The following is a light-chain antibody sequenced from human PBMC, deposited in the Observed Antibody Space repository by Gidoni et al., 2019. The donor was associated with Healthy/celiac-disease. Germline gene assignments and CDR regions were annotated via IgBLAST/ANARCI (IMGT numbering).Light chain of an antibody. CDR3: AAWDDILNGHV. J-gene: IGLJ1*01. Sequence: QSVLTQPPQASETPGQRVTISCSGSSSNIGSNTVNWYQQLPGTAPKLLIYSNNQRPSGFPDRFSGSKSCTSSSLAISGLHSEDEADYYCAAWDDILNGHVFGTGTKVTVL. CDR1: SSNIGSNT. CDR2: SNN. V-gene: IGLV1-44*01.